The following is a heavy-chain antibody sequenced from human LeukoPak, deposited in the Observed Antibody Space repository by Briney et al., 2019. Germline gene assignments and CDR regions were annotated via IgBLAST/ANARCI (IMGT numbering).Heavy chain of an antibody. CDR1: GLTFSSYA. J-gene: IGHJ4*02. V-gene: IGHV3-23*01. CDR2: ISGSGGST. CDR3: ARDRSYDFWSGYSTPDY. Sequence: PGGSLRLSCAASGLTFSSYAMSWVRQAPGKGLEWVSAISGSGGSTYYADSVKGRFTISRDNSKNTLDLQMNSLRAEDTAVYYCARDRSYDFWSGYSTPDYWGQGTLVTVSS. D-gene: IGHD3-3*01.